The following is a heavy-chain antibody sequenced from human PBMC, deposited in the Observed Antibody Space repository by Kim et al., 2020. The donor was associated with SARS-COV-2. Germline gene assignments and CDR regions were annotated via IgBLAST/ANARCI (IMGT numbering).Heavy chain of an antibody. J-gene: IGHJ5*02. Sequence: GGSLRLSCAASGFTFSSYAMSWVRQAPGKGLEWVSAISGSGGSTYYADSVKGRFTISRDNSKNTLYLQMNSLRAEDTAVYYCAKDRGPVVAATAYNWFDPWGQGTLVTVSS. CDR1: GFTFSSYA. CDR3: AKDRGPVVAATAYNWFDP. D-gene: IGHD2-15*01. V-gene: IGHV3-23*01. CDR2: ISGSGGST.